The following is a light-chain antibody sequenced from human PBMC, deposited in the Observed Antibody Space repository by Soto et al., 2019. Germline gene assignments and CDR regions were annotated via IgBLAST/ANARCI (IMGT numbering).Light chain of an antibody. V-gene: IGKV1-5*01. CDR3: QQYNSHLYT. Sequence: DIQMTQSPSTLSASVGDRVTITCRASQSISSWLAWYQQKPGKAPNLLIYDASSLESGVPSRLSGSGSGTEFTLTISSLQPDDFATYYCQQYNSHLYTFGQGTRLEIK. CDR1: QSISSW. J-gene: IGKJ5*01. CDR2: DAS.